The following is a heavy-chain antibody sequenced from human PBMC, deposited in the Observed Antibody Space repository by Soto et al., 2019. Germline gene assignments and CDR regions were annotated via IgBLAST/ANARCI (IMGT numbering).Heavy chain of an antibody. CDR1: GFSLSTTGMG. J-gene: IGHJ4*02. D-gene: IGHD6-19*01. CDR3: AHRSSGWPGFRD. V-gene: IGHV2-5*01. CDR2: IYWYDGK. Sequence: QITLRESGATLVKPTQTLTLTCTFSGFSLSTTGMGVGWVRHHPGKALEWLALIYWYDGKRYSPSLNNRLTITKDASKNQVVLTTTNMDPVDTATYYCAHRSSGWPGFRDRGQGTLVIVSS.